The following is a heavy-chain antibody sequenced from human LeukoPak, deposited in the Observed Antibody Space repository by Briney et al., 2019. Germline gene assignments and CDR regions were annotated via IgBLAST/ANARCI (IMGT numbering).Heavy chain of an antibody. CDR1: GYTFTSYD. CDR3: ARGRRYCSGGSCYYSFEY. J-gene: IGHJ4*02. CDR2: MNPDSGNT. D-gene: IGHD2-15*01. Sequence: ASVKVSRKASGYTFTSYDINWVRQATGQGLEWMGWMNPDSGNTGYAQKFQGRVTMTRNTSISTAYMELSSLRSEDTAVYCCARGRRYCSGGSCYYSFEYWGQGNLVTVSS. V-gene: IGHV1-8*01.